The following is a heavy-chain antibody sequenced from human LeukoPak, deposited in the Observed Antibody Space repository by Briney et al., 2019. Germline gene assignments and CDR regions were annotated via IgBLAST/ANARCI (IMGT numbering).Heavy chain of an antibody. Sequence: SETLSLTCAVSGGSISSSNWWSWVRQPPGKGLEWIGEIYHSGSTNYNPSLKSRVTISVDKSKNQFSLKLSSVTAADTAVYYCARTSYCGGDCYTEDWYFDLWGRGTLVTVSS. CDR3: ARTSYCGGDCYTEDWYFDL. J-gene: IGHJ2*01. CDR2: IYHSGST. D-gene: IGHD2-21*02. CDR1: GGSISSSNW. V-gene: IGHV4-4*02.